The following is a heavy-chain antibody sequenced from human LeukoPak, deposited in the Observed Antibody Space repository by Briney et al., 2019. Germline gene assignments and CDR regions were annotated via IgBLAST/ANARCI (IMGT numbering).Heavy chain of an antibody. CDR1: GFTFSVYS. CDR3: ARGSSGQLVPHNWFVP. V-gene: IGHV3-48*02. D-gene: IGHD6-13*01. Sequence: GSLRLSCAVSGFTFSVYSMNWVRQAPGQGLEWVSYISSGSSTIYYADSVKGRFTISRDNAKNSLYLQMNSLRDEDTAVYYCARGSSGQLVPHNWFVPWGEGTLVTVSS. CDR2: ISSGSSTI. J-gene: IGHJ5*02.